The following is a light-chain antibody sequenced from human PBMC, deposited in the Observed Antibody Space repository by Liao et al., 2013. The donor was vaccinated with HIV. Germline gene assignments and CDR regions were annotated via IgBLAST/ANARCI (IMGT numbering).Light chain of an antibody. Sequence: SYVLTQPPSLSVAPGGTARITCGGDIIVTKRVHWYQQKPGQSPVLVIYQDRRRPSGIPERFSGSNSGNTATLTISGTQAMDEADYYCQAWDSSTSYVFGTGTKFTVL. J-gene: IGLJ1*01. CDR1: IIVTKR. V-gene: IGLV3-1*01. CDR3: QAWDSSTSYV. CDR2: QDR.